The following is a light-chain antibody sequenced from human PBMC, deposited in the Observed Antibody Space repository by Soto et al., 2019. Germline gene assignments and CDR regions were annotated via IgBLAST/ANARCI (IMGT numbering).Light chain of an antibody. CDR1: QGISNY. CDR3: QKYNSAPYT. J-gene: IGKJ2*01. V-gene: IGKV1-27*01. Sequence: LQMTQSPSSLFASVGDRVTITCRASQGISNYLAWYQQKPGKVPKVLIYAASTLQSGVPSRLSGSGSGTESTPSISSRQPADVATYYCQKYNSAPYTFGLGTKLEIK. CDR2: AAS.